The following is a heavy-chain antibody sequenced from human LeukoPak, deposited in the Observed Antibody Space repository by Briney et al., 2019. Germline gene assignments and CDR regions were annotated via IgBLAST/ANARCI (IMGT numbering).Heavy chain of an antibody. CDR1: GGSISNSNYY. V-gene: IGHV4-39*01. CDR3: ARHENIIIVPTAHAFDY. J-gene: IGHJ4*02. CDR2: IYYSGDT. D-gene: IGHD2/OR15-2a*01. Sequence: SETLSLTCTVSGGSISNSNYYWGWIRQPPGKGLEWIGTIYYSGDTYYNPSLESRAPILVDTSKNRFSLKLNSVTAADTAVYFCARHENIIIVPTAHAFDYWGQGTLVTVSS.